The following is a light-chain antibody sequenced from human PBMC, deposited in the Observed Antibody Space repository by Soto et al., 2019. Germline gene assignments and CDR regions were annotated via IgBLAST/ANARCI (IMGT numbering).Light chain of an antibody. J-gene: IGLJ1*01. Sequence: QSVLTQPPSVSAAPGQKVTISCSGSSSNIGGNSVSWYQQLPGTAPKLLIYDDNKRPSGIPDRFSGSKSGTSATLGITGFQTREDADYYCGSWDSSLSAYVFGTGTKVTVL. CDR2: DDN. CDR3: GSWDSSLSAYV. CDR1: SSNIGGNS. V-gene: IGLV1-51*01.